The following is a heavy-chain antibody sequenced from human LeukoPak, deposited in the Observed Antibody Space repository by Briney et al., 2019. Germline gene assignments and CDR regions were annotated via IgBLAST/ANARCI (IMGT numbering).Heavy chain of an antibody. Sequence: GGSMRPSCAASGFTFSNYAMSWVRQSPGKGLEWVSAISGSGGSTYYADSVKGRLTISRDNSKNTLYLQMNSLRAEDTALYYCAKDVGSWSRGAFDYWGQGTLVTVSS. D-gene: IGHD6-13*01. CDR2: ISGSGGST. CDR3: AKDVGSWSRGAFDY. CDR1: GFTFSNYA. J-gene: IGHJ4*02. V-gene: IGHV3-23*01.